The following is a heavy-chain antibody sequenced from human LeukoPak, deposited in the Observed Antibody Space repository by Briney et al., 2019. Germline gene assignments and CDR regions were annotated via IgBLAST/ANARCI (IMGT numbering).Heavy chain of an antibody. Sequence: GGSLRLSCAASGFTFSSYAMSWVRQAPGKGLEWVSAISGSGGSTYYADSVKGRFTISRDNSKNTLYLQMNSLRAEDTAVYYFAKVRRPYCSGGSCYGMDVWGKGTTVTVSS. CDR3: AKVRRPYCSGGSCYGMDV. J-gene: IGHJ6*04. CDR2: ISGSGGST. D-gene: IGHD2-15*01. V-gene: IGHV3-23*01. CDR1: GFTFSSYA.